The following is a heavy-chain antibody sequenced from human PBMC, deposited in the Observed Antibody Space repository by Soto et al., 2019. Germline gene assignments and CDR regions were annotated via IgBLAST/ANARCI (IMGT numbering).Heavy chain of an antibody. CDR1: GVTFSSYG. CDR2: IWYDGSNK. D-gene: IGHD6-13*01. J-gene: IGHJ6*03. V-gene: IGHV3-30*02. CDR3: AKRGQQSDYQYMDV. Sequence: GGSLRLSCAASGVTFSSYGMHWVRQAPGKGLEWVAVIWYDGSNKYYADSVKGRFTISRDNAKNTLYLQMDSPRAEDTAVYYCAKRGQQSDYQYMDVWGKGTTVTVSS.